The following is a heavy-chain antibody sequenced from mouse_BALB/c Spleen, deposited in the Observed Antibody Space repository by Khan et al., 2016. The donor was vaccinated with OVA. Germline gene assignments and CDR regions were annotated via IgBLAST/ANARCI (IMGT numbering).Heavy chain of an antibody. V-gene: IGHV2-9*02. D-gene: IGHD2-13*01. CDR2: IWAGGSK. J-gene: IGHJ4*01. CDR3: ARETSYYGDYEAMDY. Sequence: QVQLKESGPGLVAPSQSLSITCTVSGFSLTNYGVNWVRQPPGKGLEWLGIIWAGGSKNYNSALRSRVTIRKDNAKSEVFLKMNSLQNDDTDMYFCARETSYYGDYEAMDYWGHGTSVTVSP. CDR1: GFSLTNYG.